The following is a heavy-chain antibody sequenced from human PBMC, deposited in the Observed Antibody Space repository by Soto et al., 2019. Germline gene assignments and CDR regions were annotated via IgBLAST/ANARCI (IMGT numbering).Heavy chain of an antibody. D-gene: IGHD1-7*01. CDR1: GGSISSGGYY. J-gene: IGHJ3*02. CDR3: ARVELRTQGAFDI. Sequence: SETLSLTCTVSGGSISSGGYYWSWIRQHPGKGLEWIGYIYYSGSTYYNPSLKSRVTISVDTSKNQFSLKLSSVTAADTAVYYCARVELRTQGAFDIWGQGTMVTVSS. V-gene: IGHV4-31*03. CDR2: IYYSGST.